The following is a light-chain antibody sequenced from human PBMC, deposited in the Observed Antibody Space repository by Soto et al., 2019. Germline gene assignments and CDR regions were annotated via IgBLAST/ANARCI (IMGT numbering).Light chain of an antibody. CDR1: QSISGT. J-gene: IGKJ1*01. CDR3: QPYNKWPQT. Sequence: EIVMKQSPATISVSPWGRATLSCTASQSISGTLAWYQQKPGQAPRLLIYGASRRATGFTARFSGSGSGTDFTLTISSLQSEDLAVYHCQPYNKWPQTVGPGKKVEIK. CDR2: GAS. V-gene: IGKV3-15*01.